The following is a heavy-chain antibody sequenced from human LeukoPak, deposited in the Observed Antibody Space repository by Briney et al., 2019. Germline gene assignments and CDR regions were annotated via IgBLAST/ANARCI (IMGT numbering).Heavy chain of an antibody. D-gene: IGHD3-22*01. Sequence: SETLSLTCAVYGGSFSGYYWSWIRQPPGKGLEWIGEINHSGSTNYNPSLKSRVTISVDTSKNQFSLKLSSVTAADTAVYYCALYYYDSSAFDIWGQGTMVTVSS. CDR3: ALYYYDSSAFDI. V-gene: IGHV4-34*01. J-gene: IGHJ3*02. CDR1: GGSFSGYY. CDR2: INHSGST.